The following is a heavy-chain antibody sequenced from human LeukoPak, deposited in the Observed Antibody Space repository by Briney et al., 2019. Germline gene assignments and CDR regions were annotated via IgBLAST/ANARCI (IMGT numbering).Heavy chain of an antibody. Sequence: SETLSLTCTVSGGSISSYIYYWGWIRQPPEKGLEWIGSISYRGNTFYSPSLKTRVTISVDTSKNQFSLKLSSVTAADTAVYYCVVASGSSYRGAVFDYWGQGSLVTVSS. D-gene: IGHD3-10*01. CDR3: VVASGSSYRGAVFDY. V-gene: IGHV4-39*07. CDR2: ISYRGNT. J-gene: IGHJ4*02. CDR1: GGSISSYIYY.